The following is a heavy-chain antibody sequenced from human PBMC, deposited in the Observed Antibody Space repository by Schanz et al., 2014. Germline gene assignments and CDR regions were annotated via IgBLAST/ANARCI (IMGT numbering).Heavy chain of an antibody. CDR1: GFTFTGHW. V-gene: IGHV3-7*01. J-gene: IGHJ4*02. CDR3: AREGEWGYDPPRH. D-gene: IGHD5-12*01. Sequence: DVQLVESGGGLVQPGGSLRLSCAASGFTFTGHWMSWVRQAPGKGLEWVANIKEDGSKKYYVDSVRGRFTISRDNAKNSLYLQMNSLRAEDTAVYYCAREGEWGYDPPRHWGQGTLVTVSS. CDR2: IKEDGSKK.